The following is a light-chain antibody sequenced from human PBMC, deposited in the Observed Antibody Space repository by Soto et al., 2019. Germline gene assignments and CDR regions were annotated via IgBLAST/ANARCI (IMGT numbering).Light chain of an antibody. V-gene: IGLV2-8*01. Sequence: QSVLTQPASASGSPGQSVTISCTGTSSDVGTHGYVSWYQQHAGKAPKLVIYDVTKRPSGVPDRFSGSKSGNTASLTVSGLQAEDEADYYCMCYAGGNYWVFGGGKKVTVL. CDR1: SSDVGTHGY. CDR2: DVT. J-gene: IGLJ3*02. CDR3: MCYAGGNYWV.